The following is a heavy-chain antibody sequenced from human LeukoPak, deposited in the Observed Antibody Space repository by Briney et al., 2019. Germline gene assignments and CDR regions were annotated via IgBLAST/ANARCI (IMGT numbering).Heavy chain of an antibody. CDR2: ISGSGGST. CDR3: AKCIFGSSWYYFDY. CDR1: GFTFSSYA. D-gene: IGHD6-13*01. J-gene: IGHJ4*02. V-gene: IGHV3-23*01. Sequence: GGSLRLSCAASGFTFSSYAMSWVRQAPGKGLEWVSAISGSGGSTYYADSVKGRFTISRDNSKSTLYLQMNSLRAEDTAVYYCAKCIFGSSWYYFDYWGQGTLVTVSS.